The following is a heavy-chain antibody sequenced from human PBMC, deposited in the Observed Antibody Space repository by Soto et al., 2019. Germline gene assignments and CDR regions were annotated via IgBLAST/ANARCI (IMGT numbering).Heavy chain of an antibody. CDR3: AKPRVHYYDSSGFQSRAGYYFDY. CDR1: GFRFSDYP. Sequence: GGSLRLSCVGSGFRFSDYPLNWVRQAPGQGLEWVSAISGSGGSTYYADSVKGRFTISRDNSKNTLYLQMNSLRAEDTAVYYCAKPRVHYYDSSGFQSRAGYYFDYWGQGTLVTVSS. D-gene: IGHD3-22*01. V-gene: IGHV3-23*01. J-gene: IGHJ4*02. CDR2: ISGSGGST.